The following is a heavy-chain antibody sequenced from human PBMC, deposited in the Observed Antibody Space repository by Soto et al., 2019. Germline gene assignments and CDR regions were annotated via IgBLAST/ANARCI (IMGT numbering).Heavy chain of an antibody. CDR3: ASGGGSCIFGCMDV. D-gene: IGHD2-15*01. CDR2: IYYSGST. J-gene: IGHJ6*02. CDR1: GGSISSGGYY. V-gene: IGHV4-31*03. Sequence: SETLSLTCTVSGGSISSGGYYWSWIRQHPGKGLEWIGYIYYSGSTYYNPSLKSRVTISVDTSKNQFSLKLSSVTAADTAVYYRASGGGSCIFGCMDVWGQGTTVTVSS.